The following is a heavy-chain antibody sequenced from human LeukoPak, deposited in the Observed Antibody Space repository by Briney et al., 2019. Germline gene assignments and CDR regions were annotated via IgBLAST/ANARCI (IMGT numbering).Heavy chain of an antibody. CDR1: GGSISSGSYY. D-gene: IGHD7-27*01. Sequence: SQTLFLTCTVSGGSISSGSYYWSWIRQPAGKGLEWIGRIYTSGSTNYNPSLKSRVTISVDTSKNQFSLKLSSVTAADTAVYYCARDGDFDYWGQGTLVTVSS. CDR2: IYTSGST. CDR3: ARDGDFDY. V-gene: IGHV4-61*02. J-gene: IGHJ4*02.